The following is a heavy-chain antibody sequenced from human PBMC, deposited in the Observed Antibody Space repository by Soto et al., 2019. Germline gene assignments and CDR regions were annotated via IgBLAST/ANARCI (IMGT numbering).Heavy chain of an antibody. CDR3: AREGSYSAYNFAHGIQLWSFDF. D-gene: IGHD5-18*01. CDR1: GGSINTFD. V-gene: IGHV4-4*07. Sequence: PSETLSLTCTVSGGSINTFDWCWCRQPAGKGLEWIGRIFSSGSTSFNPSLESRVAMSVDTSKTHFSLNLSSVTAADMAVYYCAREGSYSAYNFAHGIQLWSFDFWGQGALVTVSS. CDR2: IFSSGST. J-gene: IGHJ4*02.